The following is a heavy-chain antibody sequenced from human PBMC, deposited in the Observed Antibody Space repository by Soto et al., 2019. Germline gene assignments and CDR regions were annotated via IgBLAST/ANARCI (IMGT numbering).Heavy chain of an antibody. J-gene: IGHJ6*02. V-gene: IGHV5-10-1*01. CDR2: IDPSDSYT. Sequence: GESLKISCKGSGYSFTSYWISWVRQMPGKGLEWMGRIDPSDSYTNYSPSFQGHVTISADKSISTAYLQWSSLKASDTAMYYCARSRETATVNVNYGMDVWGQGTTVTVSS. CDR3: ARSRETATVNVNYGMDV. CDR1: GYSFTSYW. D-gene: IGHD4-4*01.